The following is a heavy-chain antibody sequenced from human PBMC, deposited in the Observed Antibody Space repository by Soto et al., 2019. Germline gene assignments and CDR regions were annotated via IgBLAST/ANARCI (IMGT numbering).Heavy chain of an antibody. V-gene: IGHV3-49*03. Sequence: GSLRLSCTASGFTFGDYAMSWFRQAPGKGLEWVGFIRSKAYGGTTEYAASVKGRFTISRDDSKSIAHLQMNSLKTEDTAVYYCTSSNSHYYDSSGIFLHAFDIWGQGTMVTVSS. CDR3: TSSNSHYYDSSGIFLHAFDI. D-gene: IGHD3-22*01. CDR2: IRSKAYGGTT. J-gene: IGHJ3*02. CDR1: GFTFGDYA.